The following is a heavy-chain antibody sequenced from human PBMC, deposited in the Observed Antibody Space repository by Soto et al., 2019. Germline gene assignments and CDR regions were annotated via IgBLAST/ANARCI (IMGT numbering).Heavy chain of an antibody. J-gene: IGHJ4*02. CDR1: GFTFSGYA. D-gene: IGHD2-21*02. CDR3: SNNRGRVTASWHVDY. Sequence: PGGSLRLSCAASGFTFSGYAMSWVRQAPGKGQEWVSVIHGGGNNAYYAESVKGRFTISRDNSKNTLYLQMSSLSGEDTVVYYCSNNRGRVTASWHVDYWGEGSLVTVCS. V-gene: IGHV3-23*01. CDR2: IHGGGNNA.